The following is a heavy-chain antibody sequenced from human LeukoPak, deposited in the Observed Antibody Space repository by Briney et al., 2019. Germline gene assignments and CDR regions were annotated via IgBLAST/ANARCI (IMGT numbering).Heavy chain of an antibody. J-gene: IGHJ3*02. Sequence: ASVTVSFKASGGTFSSYAISWVRQAPGQGLEWMGRIIPILGIANYAQKFQGRVTITADKSTSTAYMELSSLRSEDTAVYYCAREQLLWFGESTAFGRDPAFDIWGQGTMVTVSS. V-gene: IGHV1-69*04. CDR1: GGTFSSYA. CDR2: IIPILGIA. CDR3: AREQLLWFGESTAFGRDPAFDI. D-gene: IGHD3-10*01.